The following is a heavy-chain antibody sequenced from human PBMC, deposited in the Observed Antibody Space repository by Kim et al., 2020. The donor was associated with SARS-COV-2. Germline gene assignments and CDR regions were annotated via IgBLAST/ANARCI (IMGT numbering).Heavy chain of an antibody. CDR3: AKEYGDYYLGAADY. CDR2: ISWNSGSI. J-gene: IGHJ4*02. CDR1: GFTFDDYA. D-gene: IGHD4-17*01. Sequence: GGSLRLSCAASGFTFDDYAMHWVRQAPGKGLEWVSGISWNSGSIGYADSVKGRFTISRDNAKNSLYLQMNSLRAEDTALYYCAKEYGDYYLGAADYWGQGTLVTVS. V-gene: IGHV3-9*01.